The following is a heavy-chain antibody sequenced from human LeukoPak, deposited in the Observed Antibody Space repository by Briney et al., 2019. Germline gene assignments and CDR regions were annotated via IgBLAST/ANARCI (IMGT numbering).Heavy chain of an antibody. D-gene: IGHD1-26*01. CDR2: IYYSGRT. Sequence: SSETLSLTCTVSGGSVRSGSYYWNWIRQPPEKGLEWIGYIYYSGRTDYNPSLKSRVTISVDTSKNLFSLKLSSVTAADTAVYYCARSALGRDAFDIWGQGTMVTVSS. CDR3: ARSALGRDAFDI. J-gene: IGHJ3*02. V-gene: IGHV4-61*03. CDR1: GGSVRSGSYY.